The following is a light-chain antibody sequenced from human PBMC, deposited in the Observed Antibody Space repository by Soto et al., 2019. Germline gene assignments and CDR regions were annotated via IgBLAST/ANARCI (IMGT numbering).Light chain of an antibody. Sequence: QSVLTQPPSVSGAPGQRVIMSCTGTSSNIGAGFDVHWYQQLPGSAPTLLIYGNTNRPTGVPDRFSGSKGGTSASLTITGLQADDEADYYCQSYDLSLRGNLFGPGTKLTVL. CDR1: SSNIGAGFD. J-gene: IGLJ1*01. CDR3: QSYDLSLRGNL. CDR2: GNT. V-gene: IGLV1-40*01.